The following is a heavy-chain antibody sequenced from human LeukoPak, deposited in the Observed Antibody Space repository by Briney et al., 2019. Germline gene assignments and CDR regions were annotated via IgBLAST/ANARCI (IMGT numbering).Heavy chain of an antibody. CDR1: GGSISSYY. D-gene: IGHD6-19*01. Sequence: SETLSLTCTVSGGSISSYYWSWIRQPAGKGLEWIGRIYTSGSTNYNPSLKSRVTMSVDTSKNQFSLKLSSVTAADTAVYYCARDLEEQWLVPDWYFDLWGRGTLVTVSS. V-gene: IGHV4-4*07. J-gene: IGHJ2*01. CDR2: IYTSGST. CDR3: ARDLEEQWLVPDWYFDL.